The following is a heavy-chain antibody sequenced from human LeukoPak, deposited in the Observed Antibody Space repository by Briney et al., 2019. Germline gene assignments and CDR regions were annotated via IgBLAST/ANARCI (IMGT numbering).Heavy chain of an antibody. J-gene: IGHJ4*02. D-gene: IGHD2-2*01. V-gene: IGHV3-23*01. CDR2: ISPAGGTT. Sequence: GGSLRLSCAVSGFTFSSEAMGWVRQLPGGGLEWVSTISPAGGTTYYAESMKGRFTISRDNSKNTLYLQMNSLRAEDTAVYYCAKGTLDIVVVPAAPKVYYFDYWGQGTLVTVSS. CDR3: AKGTLDIVVVPAAPKVYYFDY. CDR1: GFTFSSEA.